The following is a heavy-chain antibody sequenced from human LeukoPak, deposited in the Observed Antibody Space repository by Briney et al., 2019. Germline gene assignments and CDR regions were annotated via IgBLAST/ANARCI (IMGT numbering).Heavy chain of an antibody. Sequence: GGSLRLSCAVSGFTFSSFAVHWVRQAPGKGLEWVAVISYDRSKAYYADSVKGRLTISRDNSKNTVYLQMNSLITEDTAMYYCARDQSSGGRWLDYWGRGTLVTVSS. CDR2: ISYDRSKA. D-gene: IGHD2-15*01. V-gene: IGHV3-30*04. J-gene: IGHJ4*02. CDR1: GFTFSSFA. CDR3: ARDQSSGGRWLDY.